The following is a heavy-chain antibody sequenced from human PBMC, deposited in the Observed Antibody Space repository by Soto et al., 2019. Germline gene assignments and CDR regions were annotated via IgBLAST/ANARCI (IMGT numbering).Heavy chain of an antibody. D-gene: IGHD2-15*01. CDR2: ISSYNGNT. CDR3: AEALGFCSGGVCYENWFAP. Sequence: QVQLVQSGPEVKKPGASVKVSCTASGYTSTSYGITWVRQAPGQGLEWMGWISSYNGNTNYAQKLQGRVTITTDTSTSTAYMELRGLRSDDTAVYYCAEALGFCSGGVCYENWFAPWGQGTLVTVSS. CDR1: GYTSTSYG. J-gene: IGHJ5*02. V-gene: IGHV1-18*01.